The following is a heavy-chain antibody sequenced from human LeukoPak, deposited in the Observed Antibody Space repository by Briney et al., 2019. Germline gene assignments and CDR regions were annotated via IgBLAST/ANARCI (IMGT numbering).Heavy chain of an antibody. CDR3: AKGGVEDY. Sequence: GGSLRLSCAASGFTFSIYAMSWVRQAPGKGLEWVSAISGSGGTAYYADSVKGRFTISGDNSKNTLYLQMNSLRAEDTAVYYCAKGGVEDYWGQGTLVTVSS. CDR1: GFTFSIYA. V-gene: IGHV3-23*01. CDR2: ISGSGGTA. D-gene: IGHD3-10*01. J-gene: IGHJ4*02.